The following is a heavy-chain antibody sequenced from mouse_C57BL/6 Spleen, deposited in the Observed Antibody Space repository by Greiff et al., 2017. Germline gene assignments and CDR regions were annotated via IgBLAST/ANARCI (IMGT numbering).Heavy chain of an antibody. CDR1: GFTFSSYA. D-gene: IGHD2-4*01. Sequence: EVQLVESGEGLVKPGGSLKLSCAASGFTFSSYAMSWVRQTPEKRLEWVAYISSGGDDIYYADTVKGRLTISRDNARNTLYLQMSILKSEDTAKYYCTRGSYDYLYAMDYWGQGTSVTVSS. V-gene: IGHV5-9-1*02. CDR2: ISSGGDDI. J-gene: IGHJ4*01. CDR3: TRGSYDYLYAMDY.